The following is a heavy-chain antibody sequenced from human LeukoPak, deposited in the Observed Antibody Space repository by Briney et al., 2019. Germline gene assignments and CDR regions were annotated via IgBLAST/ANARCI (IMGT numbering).Heavy chain of an antibody. D-gene: IGHD1-26*01. V-gene: IGHV1-46*01. CDR1: GYTFGTHW. CDR2: INPSGDFR. CDR3: ARDYSGEWEQLTGWWFDP. J-gene: IGHJ5*02. Sequence: ASVKVSCKASGYTFGTHWMHWVRQAPGQGLEWMAIINPSGDFRSYAQKFQGRLTVTRDMSTRTVYMELSDLRPEDTAVYYCARDYSGEWEQLTGWWFDPWGQGTLVVVSS.